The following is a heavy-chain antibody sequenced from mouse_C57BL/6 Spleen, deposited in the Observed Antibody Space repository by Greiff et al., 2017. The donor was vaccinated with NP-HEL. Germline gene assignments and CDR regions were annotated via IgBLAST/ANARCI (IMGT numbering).Heavy chain of an antibody. D-gene: IGHD1-1*01. CDR1: GYTFTSYW. CDR3: ARSLITTVEDY. V-gene: IGHV1-69*01. Sequence: QVQLQQPGAELVMPGASVKLSCKASGYTFTSYWMHWVKQRPGQGLEWIGEIDPSDSYTNYNQKFKGKSTLTVDKSSSTAYMQLSSLTSEDSAVYYCARSLITTVEDYWGQGTTLTVSS. J-gene: IGHJ2*01. CDR2: IDPSDSYT.